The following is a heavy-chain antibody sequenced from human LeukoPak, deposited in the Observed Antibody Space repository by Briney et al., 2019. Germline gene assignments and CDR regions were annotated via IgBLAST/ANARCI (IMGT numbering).Heavy chain of an antibody. Sequence: GGSLRLSCAASGFTFSNYAMSWVRQAPGKGLEWVGFIRSKAYGGTTEYAASVKGRFTISRDDSKSIAYLQMNSLKTEDTAVYYCTRERETYYYDSSGYAADYWGQGTLVTVSS. J-gene: IGHJ4*02. V-gene: IGHV3-49*04. D-gene: IGHD3-22*01. CDR3: TRERETYYYDSSGYAADY. CDR2: IRSKAYGGTT. CDR1: GFTFSNYA.